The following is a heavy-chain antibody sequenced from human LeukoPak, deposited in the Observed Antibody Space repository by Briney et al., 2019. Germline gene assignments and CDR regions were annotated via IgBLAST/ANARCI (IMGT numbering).Heavy chain of an antibody. D-gene: IGHD3-9*01. J-gene: IGHJ4*02. CDR1: GFTFISYA. CDR3: AKDMTGYPSY. V-gene: IGHV3-23*01. CDR2: ISLSGGST. Sequence: GGSLRLTCAASGFTFISYAMSWGRQPPAKGLECVSVISLSGGSTYYADSVKGRFTISRDNSKNTLYLQMNSLRAEDTAVYYCAKDMTGYPSYWGQGTLVTVSS.